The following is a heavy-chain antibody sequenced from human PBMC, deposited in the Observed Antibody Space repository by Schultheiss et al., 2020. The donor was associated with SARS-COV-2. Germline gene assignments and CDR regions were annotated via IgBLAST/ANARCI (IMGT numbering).Heavy chain of an antibody. CDR3: ARDYDILTGYYNVDAFDI. CDR1: GFTFSSYW. Sequence: GGSLRLSCAASGFTFSSYWMSWVRQAPGKGLEWVSSISSSSSYIYYADSVKGRFTISRDNAKNSLYLQMNSLRAEDTAVYYCARDYDILTGYYNVDAFDIWGQGTMVTVSS. J-gene: IGHJ3*02. V-gene: IGHV3-21*01. D-gene: IGHD3-9*01. CDR2: ISSSSSYI.